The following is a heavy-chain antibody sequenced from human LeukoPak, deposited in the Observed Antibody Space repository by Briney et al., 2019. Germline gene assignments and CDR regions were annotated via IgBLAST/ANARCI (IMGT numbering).Heavy chain of an antibody. Sequence: SQTLSLTCAISGDSVSSNSVAWNWIRQSPSRGLEWLGRTYYRSNWYNDYAVSVKSRITINPDTSKNQFSLQLNSVTPEDTAVYFCARYMSPSKIFDYWGQGTLVTVSS. CDR1: GDSVSSNSVA. D-gene: IGHD6-6*01. CDR2: TYYRSNWYN. CDR3: ARYMSPSKIFDY. J-gene: IGHJ4*02. V-gene: IGHV6-1*01.